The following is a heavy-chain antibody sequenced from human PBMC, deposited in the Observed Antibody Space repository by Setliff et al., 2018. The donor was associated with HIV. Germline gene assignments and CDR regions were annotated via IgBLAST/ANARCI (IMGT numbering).Heavy chain of an antibody. CDR1: GFIFKDYG. J-gene: IGHJ3*02. V-gene: IGHV3-30*02. Sequence: GGSLSLSCAASGFIFKDYGMNWVRQAPGKGLGWVAFIRYDGSKKYHADSVKGRFTISRDNYKNTLYLQMNSLRAEDTAFYYCAKGDYYDTTYDAFDIWGQGTMVTVSS. CDR3: AKGDYYDTTYDAFDI. D-gene: IGHD3-22*01. CDR2: IRYDGSKK.